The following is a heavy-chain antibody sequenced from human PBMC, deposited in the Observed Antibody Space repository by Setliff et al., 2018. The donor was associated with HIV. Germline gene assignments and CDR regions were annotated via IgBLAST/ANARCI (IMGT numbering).Heavy chain of an antibody. J-gene: IGHJ1*01. D-gene: IGHD2-15*01. Sequence: SETLSLTCTVSGGSISSGGYYWSWIRQHPGKGLEWSGYIYYSGSTYYNPSLKSRVTISVDTSKNQFSLKLSSVTAADTAVYYCARGGYCSGGSCYYTEYFQHWGQGTLVTVSS. V-gene: IGHV4-31*03. CDR2: IYYSGST. CDR3: ARGGYCSGGSCYYTEYFQH. CDR1: GGSISSGGYY.